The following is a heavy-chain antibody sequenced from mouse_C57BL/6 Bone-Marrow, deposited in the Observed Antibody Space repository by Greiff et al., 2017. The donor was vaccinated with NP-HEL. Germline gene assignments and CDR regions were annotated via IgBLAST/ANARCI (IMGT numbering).Heavy chain of an antibody. J-gene: IGHJ3*01. CDR2: IYPRSGNT. Sequence: QVQLQQSGAELARPGASVKLSCKASGYTFTSYGISWVKQRTGQGLEWIGEIYPRSGNTYYNEKFKGKATLTADKSSSTAYMELRSLTSEDSAVYFCSGEGNDYGFSWFAYWGQGTLVTVSA. CDR1: GYTFTSYG. V-gene: IGHV1-81*01. D-gene: IGHD2-2*01. CDR3: SGEGNDYGFSWFAY.